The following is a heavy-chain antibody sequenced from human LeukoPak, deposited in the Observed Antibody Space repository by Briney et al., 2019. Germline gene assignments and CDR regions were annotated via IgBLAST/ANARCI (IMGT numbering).Heavy chain of an antibody. D-gene: IGHD3-3*01. Sequence: SQTLSLTCTVSGGSISSGGYYWSWIRQPPGKGLEWIGYIYHSGSTYYNPSLKSRVTISVDRSKNQFSLKLSSVTAADTAVYYCASGPGYDFWSGYSFFDYWGQGTLVTVSS. V-gene: IGHV4-30-2*01. CDR2: IYHSGST. CDR3: ASGPGYDFWSGYSFFDY. CDR1: GGSISSGGYY. J-gene: IGHJ4*02.